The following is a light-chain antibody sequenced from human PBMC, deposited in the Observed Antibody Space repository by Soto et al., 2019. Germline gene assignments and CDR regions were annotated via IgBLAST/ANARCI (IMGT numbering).Light chain of an antibody. V-gene: IGKV3-15*01. Sequence: EIVLTQSPGSLALSPGERATLSCRASQSVYNNYIAWYQHSPGQAPRLLIYGASTRATGIPARFSGSGSGTEFTLTISSLQSEDFAVYYCQQYNNWPPLYTFGQGTKVDIK. CDR3: QQYNNWPPLYT. CDR1: QSVYNN. CDR2: GAS. J-gene: IGKJ2*01.